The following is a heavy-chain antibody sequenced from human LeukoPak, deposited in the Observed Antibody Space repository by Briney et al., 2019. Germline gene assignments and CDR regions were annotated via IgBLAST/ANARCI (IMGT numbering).Heavy chain of an antibody. CDR3: AKQYYGNSGYYFDY. Sequence: GGSLRLSCAASGFTFTSYAMSWVRQTPGKGLEWVSAISGSGISTYYADSVKGRFTISRDNSKNTLYLQMNSLRAEDTAVYYCAKQYYGNSGYYFDYWGQGTLVTVSS. V-gene: IGHV3-23*01. CDR1: GFTFTSYA. CDR2: ISGSGIST. D-gene: IGHD4-11*01. J-gene: IGHJ4*02.